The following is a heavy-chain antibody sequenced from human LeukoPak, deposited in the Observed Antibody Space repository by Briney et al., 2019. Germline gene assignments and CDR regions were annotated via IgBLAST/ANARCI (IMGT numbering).Heavy chain of an antibody. Sequence: PSETLSLTCAVYGGSFSGYYWSWIRQPPGKGLEWIGEINHSGSTNYNPSLKGRVTISVDTSKNQFSLKLSSVTAADTAVYYCASRHAYNWFDPWGQGTLVTVSS. CDR3: ASRHAYNWFDP. CDR1: GGSFSGYY. V-gene: IGHV4-34*01. J-gene: IGHJ5*02. CDR2: INHSGST.